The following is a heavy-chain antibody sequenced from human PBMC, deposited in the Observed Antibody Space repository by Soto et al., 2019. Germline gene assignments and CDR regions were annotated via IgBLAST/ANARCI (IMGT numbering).Heavy chain of an antibody. V-gene: IGHV4-39*01. CDR2: IYYSGST. Sequence: QLQLQESGPGLVKPSETLSLTCTVSGGSISSSSYYWGWIRQPPGKGLEWIGSIYYSGSTYNNPSLKSRVTISVDTSNNQFSLKLSSVTAADTAVYYCARHRITMVRGVRPYYFDYWGQGTLVTVSS. CDR3: ARHRITMVRGVRPYYFDY. CDR1: GGSISSSSYY. J-gene: IGHJ4*02. D-gene: IGHD3-10*01.